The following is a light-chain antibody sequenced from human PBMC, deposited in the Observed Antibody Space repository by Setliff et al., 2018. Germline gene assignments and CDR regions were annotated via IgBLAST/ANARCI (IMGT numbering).Light chain of an antibody. CDR1: SSDIGAHTY. CDR2: EVT. Sequence: QSALTQPRSVSGSPGQSVTISCTGSSSDIGAHTYVSWFQQHPGKAPKLMIYEVTKRPSGVPDRFSGSKSGNTASLTVSVLQAEDEADYYCTSYAGSNNYVFGTGTKVTVL. J-gene: IGLJ1*01. CDR3: TSYAGSNNYV. V-gene: IGLV2-8*01.